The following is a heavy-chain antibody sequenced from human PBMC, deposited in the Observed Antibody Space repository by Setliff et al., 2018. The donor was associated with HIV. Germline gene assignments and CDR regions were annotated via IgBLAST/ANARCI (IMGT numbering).Heavy chain of an antibody. CDR1: EYTFTDYA. CDR2: INGGNGNT. Sequence: ASVKVSCKASEYTFTDYAMHWVRQAPGQRLEWMGWINGGNGNTKYSEKFQGRVTITRDTSASKAYMELSSLRSEDTGVYYCARASAPAPWRGYYYFYVDVWGKGTMVTVSS. CDR3: ARASAPAPWRGYYYFYVDV. V-gene: IGHV1-3*01. D-gene: IGHD2-2*01. J-gene: IGHJ6*03.